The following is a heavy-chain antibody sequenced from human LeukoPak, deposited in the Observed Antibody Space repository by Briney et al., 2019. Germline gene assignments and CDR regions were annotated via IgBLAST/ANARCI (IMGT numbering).Heavy chain of an antibody. CDR3: ARGVRVRYFDWLLPNHYYYYYMDV. D-gene: IGHD3-9*01. V-gene: IGHV1-8*01. CDR2: MNPNSGNT. CDR1: GYTFTSYD. J-gene: IGHJ6*03. Sequence: GASVTVSCRASGYTFTSYDIKWVRQAPGQGLEWMGWMNPNSGNTVYAQKFQGRVTMTRNTSISTAYMELSSLRSEDTAVYYCARGVRVRYFDWLLPNHYYYYYMDVWGKGTTVTISS.